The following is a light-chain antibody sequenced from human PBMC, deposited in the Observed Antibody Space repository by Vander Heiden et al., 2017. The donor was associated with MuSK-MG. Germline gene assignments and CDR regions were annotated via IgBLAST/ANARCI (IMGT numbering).Light chain of an antibody. V-gene: IGKV1-33*01. CDR1: QDISNK. Sequence: DIQMTQSPSSLSASVGGRVTLTCQASQDISNKVNGYQQKPGGAPKLLSYEASNLEAGVPSRFRGSGGGTDFTSTISSRQQEDIGTYYCQQNDNIPPMTFGQGTRLEIK. J-gene: IGKJ5*01. CDR2: EAS. CDR3: QQNDNIPPMT.